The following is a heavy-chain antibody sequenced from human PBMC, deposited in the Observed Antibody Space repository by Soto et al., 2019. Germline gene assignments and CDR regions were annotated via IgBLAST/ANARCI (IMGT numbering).Heavy chain of an antibody. Sequence: GGSLRLSCAASGFTFSSYAMHWVRQAPGKGLEWVAVISSDGSNKFYVDSVKGRFTISRDNSNNTLYLQMNSLRAEDTAVFYCARRVDYSNDGLDYWGQGTLVTVSS. V-gene: IGHV3-30-3*01. CDR1: GFTFSSYA. J-gene: IGHJ4*02. CDR3: ARRVDYSNDGLDY. CDR2: ISSDGSNK. D-gene: IGHD4-4*01.